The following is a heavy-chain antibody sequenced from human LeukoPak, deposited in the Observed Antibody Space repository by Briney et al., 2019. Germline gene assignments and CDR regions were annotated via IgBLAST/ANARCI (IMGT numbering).Heavy chain of an antibody. J-gene: IGHJ6*02. CDR3: ARETGYSSSWPYYYGMDV. V-gene: IGHV3-33*01. CDR1: GFTFSSYG. CDR2: IWYDGSNK. D-gene: IGHD6-13*01. Sequence: PGGSLRLSCAASGFTFSSYGMHWVRQAPGKGLEWVAVIWYDGSNKYYADSVKGRFTIYRDNSKNTLYLQMNSLRAEDTAVYYCARETGYSSSWPYYYGMDVWGQGTTVTVSS.